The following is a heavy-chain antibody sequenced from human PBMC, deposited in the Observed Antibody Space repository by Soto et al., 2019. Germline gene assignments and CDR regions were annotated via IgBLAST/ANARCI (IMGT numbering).Heavy chain of an antibody. V-gene: IGHV4-59*08. J-gene: IGHJ6*02. Sequence: QVQLQESGPRLVRPSETLSLTCTVFGGSLRRYYCSWVRKPPGKGLEWVGYINYSGGTFYNPSLKSRVTMSVDTSNNQYSLMVNSVTATDTAVYYCARQGFGELHGLVDVWGQGTTVTVSS. D-gene: IGHD3-10*01. CDR3: ARQGFGELHGLVDV. CDR2: INYSGGT. CDR1: GGSLRRYY.